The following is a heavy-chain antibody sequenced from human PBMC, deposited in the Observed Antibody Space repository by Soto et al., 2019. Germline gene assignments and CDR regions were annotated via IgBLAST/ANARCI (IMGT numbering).Heavy chain of an antibody. CDR3: AREGSGWYDSDY. CDR1: GGFISNYF. V-gene: IGHV4-59*01. Sequence: SDTLSLTCTVSGGFISNYFWSWIRQPPGKGLEWIGYIYYSGSTNYNPSLKSRVTISVDTSKNQFSLKLNSVTAADTAVYYCAREGSGWYDSDYWGQGILVTVSS. D-gene: IGHD6-19*01. CDR2: IYYSGST. J-gene: IGHJ4*02.